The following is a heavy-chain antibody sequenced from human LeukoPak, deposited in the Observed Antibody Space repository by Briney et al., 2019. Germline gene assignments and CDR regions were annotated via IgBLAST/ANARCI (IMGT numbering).Heavy chain of an antibody. Sequence: GGSLRLSCAVSGITFSRYEMTWVRQAPGKGLEWVSYISDSGSTIYYADSVKGRFSISRDNAENSLFLQMNSLRAEDTAVYYCAGYDYGWGTYDYWGQGTLVTVSS. J-gene: IGHJ4*02. V-gene: IGHV3-48*03. CDR2: ISDSGSTI. CDR1: GITFSRYE. CDR3: AGYDYGWGTYDY. D-gene: IGHD3-16*01.